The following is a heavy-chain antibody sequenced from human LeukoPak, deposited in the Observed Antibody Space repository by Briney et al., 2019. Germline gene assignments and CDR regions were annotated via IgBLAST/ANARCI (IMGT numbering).Heavy chain of an antibody. J-gene: IGHJ4*02. D-gene: IGHD4-17*01. CDR2: ISGSGGST. V-gene: IGHV3-23*01. CDR1: XXTFSNYA. CDR3: AKSVESAVTTNPYFDY. Sequence: PGXXXRLSCXXSXXTFSNYAXSWVRQAPGKGLEWVSVISGSGGSTYYADSVKGRFTISRDNSKNTLYLQMNSLRAEDTAVYYCAKSVESAVTTNPYFDYWGQGTLVTVSS.